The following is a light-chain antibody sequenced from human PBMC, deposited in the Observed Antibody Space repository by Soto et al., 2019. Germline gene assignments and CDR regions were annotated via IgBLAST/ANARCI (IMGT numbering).Light chain of an antibody. Sequence: DIQMTQSPSSLSASVGDRVTITCRASQNIANYLNWYQQKPGKAPNLLLYAASSLQSGVPSRFSGSVSGTDFTLTISSLQPEDFATYYCQHSYTTPITFGQGTRLEIK. V-gene: IGKV1-39*01. CDR3: QHSYTTPIT. J-gene: IGKJ5*01. CDR1: QNIANY. CDR2: AAS.